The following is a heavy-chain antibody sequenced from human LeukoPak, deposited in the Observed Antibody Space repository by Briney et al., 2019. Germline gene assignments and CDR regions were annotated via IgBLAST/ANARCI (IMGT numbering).Heavy chain of an antibody. CDR2: IYPGDSDT. D-gene: IGHD3-22*01. J-gene: IGHJ4*02. CDR1: GYSFASYW. V-gene: IGHV5-51*01. CDR3: ARHTYYYDSSGYYTGIDY. Sequence: GGSLQISCKGSGYSFASYWIGWVRQMPGKGLEWMGIIYPGDSDTRYSPSFQGQVTISADKSISTAYLQWSSLKASDTAMYYCARHTYYYDSSGYYTGIDYWGQGTLVTVSS.